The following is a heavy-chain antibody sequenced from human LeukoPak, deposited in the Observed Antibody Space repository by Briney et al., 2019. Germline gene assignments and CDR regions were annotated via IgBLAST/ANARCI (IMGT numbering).Heavy chain of an antibody. CDR3: ARDRQLGLFDY. J-gene: IGHJ4*02. CDR1: GFTFSNYA. Sequence: GGSLRLSCAASGFTFSNYAMSWVRQAPGKGLEWVSSISGGGGSTYYADSVKGQFTISRDNSKNTLYLQMNSLRAEDTAVYYCARDRQLGLFDYWGQGTLVTVSS. D-gene: IGHD6-13*01. CDR2: ISGGGGST. V-gene: IGHV3-23*01.